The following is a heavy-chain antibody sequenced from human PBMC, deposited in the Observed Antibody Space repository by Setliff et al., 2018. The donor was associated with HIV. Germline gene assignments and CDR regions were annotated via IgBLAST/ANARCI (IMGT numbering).Heavy chain of an antibody. CDR3: AREGRYSYGNPNYMDV. CDR2: IYTSGST. D-gene: IGHD5-18*01. V-gene: IGHV4-61*09. J-gene: IGHJ6*03. Sequence: SETLSLTCTVSGGSISGGSYYWSWIRQPAGKGLEWIGHIYTSGSTNYNPSLKSRVTISVGTSKNQFSLKLSSVTAADTAVYYCAREGRYSYGNPNYMDVWGKGTTVSVSS. CDR1: GGSISGGSYY.